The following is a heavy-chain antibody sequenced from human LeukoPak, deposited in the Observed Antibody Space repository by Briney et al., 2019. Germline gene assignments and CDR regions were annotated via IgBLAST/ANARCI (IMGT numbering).Heavy chain of an antibody. Sequence: SETLSLTCAVYGGSFSGYYWSWIRQPPGKGLGWIGEINHSGSTNYNPSLKSRVTISVDTSKNQFSLKLSSVTAADTAVYYCARGLDERGDRQQLVPSTFDPWGQGTLVTVSS. CDR1: GGSFSGYY. J-gene: IGHJ5*02. CDR3: ARGLDERGDRQQLVPSTFDP. CDR2: INHSGST. V-gene: IGHV4-34*01. D-gene: IGHD6-13*01.